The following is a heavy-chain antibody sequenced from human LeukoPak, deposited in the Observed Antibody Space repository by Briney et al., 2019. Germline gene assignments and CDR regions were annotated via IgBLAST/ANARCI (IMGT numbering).Heavy chain of an antibody. CDR1: GFTFSSYA. Sequence: GGSLRLSCAASGFTFSSYAMSWVRQAPGKGLEWVSTIYSGGTTYYADSVMGRFTISRHNSRNTLYLQMNSLRAEDTAVYYCARVDTVMAYYFDLWGQGTLVTVSS. J-gene: IGHJ4*02. CDR2: IYSGGTT. CDR3: ARVDTVMAYYFDL. D-gene: IGHD5-18*01. V-gene: IGHV3-53*04.